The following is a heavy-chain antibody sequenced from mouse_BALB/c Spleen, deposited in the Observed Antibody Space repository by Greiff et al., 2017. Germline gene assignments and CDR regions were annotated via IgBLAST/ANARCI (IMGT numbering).Heavy chain of an antibody. CDR1: GFNIKDYY. J-gene: IGHJ2*01. CDR2: IDPENGNT. V-gene: IGHV14-1*02. Sequence: EVKLVESGAELVRPGALVKLSCKASGFNIKDYYMHWVKQRPEQGLEWIGWIDPENGNTIYDPKFQGKASITADTSSNTAYLQLSSLASEDTAVYYCARRNYFDYWGQGTTLTVSS. CDR3: ARRNYFDY.